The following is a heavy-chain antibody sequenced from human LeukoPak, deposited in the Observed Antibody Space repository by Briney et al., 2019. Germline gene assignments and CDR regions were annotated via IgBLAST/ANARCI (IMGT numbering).Heavy chain of an antibody. CDR1: GGSISSSSYY. V-gene: IGHV4-39*07. CDR3: ARGRGSSSVYYYYMDV. CDR2: IYYSGST. D-gene: IGHD6-6*01. J-gene: IGHJ6*03. Sequence: SGTLSLTCTVSGGSISSSSYYWGWIRQPPGKGLEWIGSIYYSGSTYYNPSLKSRVTISVDTSKNQFSLKLSSVTAADTAVYYCARGRGSSSVYYYYMDVWGKGTTVTVSS.